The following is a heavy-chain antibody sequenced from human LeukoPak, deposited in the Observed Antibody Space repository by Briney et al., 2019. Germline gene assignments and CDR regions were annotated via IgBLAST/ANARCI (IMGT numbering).Heavy chain of an antibody. V-gene: IGHV4-39*01. Sequence: SETLSLTCTVSGGSISSSSYYWGWLRQPPGKGLEWIGSIYYSGSTYYNPSLKSRVTISVDTSKNQFSLKLSSVTAADTAVYYCARPERDSSGFDYWGQGTLVTVSS. D-gene: IGHD6-19*01. CDR3: ARPERDSSGFDY. J-gene: IGHJ4*02. CDR2: IYYSGST. CDR1: GGSISSSSYY.